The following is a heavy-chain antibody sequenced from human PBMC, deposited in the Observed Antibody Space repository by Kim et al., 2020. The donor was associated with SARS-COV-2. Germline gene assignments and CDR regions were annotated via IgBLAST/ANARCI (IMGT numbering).Heavy chain of an antibody. J-gene: IGHJ4*02. CDR3: ACNYYDSSGYLDY. CDR1: GFTFGDYA. D-gene: IGHD3-22*01. V-gene: IGHV3-49*03. CDR2: IGSKAYGGTT. Sequence: GGSLRLSCTASGFTFGDYAMSWFRQAPGKGLEWVGFIGSKAYGGTTEYAASVKGRFTISRDDSKSIAYLQMNSLKTEDTAVYYCACNYYDSSGYLDYWGQGTLVTVSS.